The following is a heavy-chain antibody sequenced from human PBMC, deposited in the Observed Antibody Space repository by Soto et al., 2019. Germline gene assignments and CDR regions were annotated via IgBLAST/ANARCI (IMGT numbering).Heavy chain of an antibody. CDR2: VSHDAGST. J-gene: IGHJ5*01. CDR3: ARGGWLDGYNAPLYASGEGSLVADS. CDR1: AFSNYG. Sequence: PGLSLRLSCVASAFSNYGIHWGRQAPGEGLEWVEIVSHDAGSTYTADSVQGHFPISRDTSNSTTYLHMSSLRPEDSGSYYCARGGWLDGYNAPLYASGEGSLVADS. D-gene: IGHD6-19*01. V-gene: IGHV3-30*03.